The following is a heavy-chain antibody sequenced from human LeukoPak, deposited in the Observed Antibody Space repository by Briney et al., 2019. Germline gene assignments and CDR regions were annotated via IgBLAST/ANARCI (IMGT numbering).Heavy chain of an antibody. J-gene: IGHJ4*02. V-gene: IGHV1-2*02. CDR3: ARGIPWNDVDY. Sequence: GASVKVSCKASGYTYTAYYMHWVRQAPGQGLEWMGWINPNSGGTNYAQKFQGRVTMTRDTSISAAYMELSRLRSDDTAVYYCARGIPWNDVDYWGQGTLVTVSS. CDR1: GYTYTAYY. CDR2: INPNSGGT. D-gene: IGHD1-1*01.